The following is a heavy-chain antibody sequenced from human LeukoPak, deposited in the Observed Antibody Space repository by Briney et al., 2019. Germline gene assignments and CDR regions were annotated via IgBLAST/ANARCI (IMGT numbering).Heavy chain of an antibody. Sequence: SETLSLTCAVYGGSFSGYYWSWIRQPPGKGLEWIGEINHSGSTNYNPSLKSRVTISVDTSKNQFSLKLSSVTAADTAVYYCARVKFFITMVRGVMRFDPWGQGTLVTVSS. D-gene: IGHD3-10*01. CDR3: ARVKFFITMVRGVMRFDP. CDR2: INHSGST. CDR1: GGSFSGYY. V-gene: IGHV4-34*01. J-gene: IGHJ5*02.